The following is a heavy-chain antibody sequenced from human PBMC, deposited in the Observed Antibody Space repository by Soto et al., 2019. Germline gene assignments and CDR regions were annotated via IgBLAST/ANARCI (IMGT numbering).Heavy chain of an antibody. CDR2: ISGSGAAT. J-gene: IGHJ4*02. Sequence: EVQLLESGGGLVQPGGSLRLSCAVYGFTFRNYAMTWVRQAPGKGLEWVSSISGSGAATFYADSVRGRFTISRDNSGNTLYLRLNSLRADDTAVYFCAKVGAQYTRGRYDYWGQGTLVSVSS. V-gene: IGHV3-23*01. D-gene: IGHD6-19*01. CDR1: GFTFRNYA. CDR3: AKVGAQYTRGRYDY.